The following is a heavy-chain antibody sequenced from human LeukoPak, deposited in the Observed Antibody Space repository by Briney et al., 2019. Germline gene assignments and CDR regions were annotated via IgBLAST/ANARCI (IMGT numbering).Heavy chain of an antibody. Sequence: GGSLRLSRAASGFTFSSYAMNWVRQAPGKGLEWVSSISTTSSYIHYADSVKGRFTISRDNAKNSLYLQMNSLRADDTAVYYCAREPLSTIAVAGTDPDAFDIWGQGTMVTVSS. D-gene: IGHD6-19*01. CDR3: AREPLSTIAVAGTDPDAFDI. CDR1: GFTFSSYA. J-gene: IGHJ3*02. CDR2: ISTTSSYI. V-gene: IGHV3-21*04.